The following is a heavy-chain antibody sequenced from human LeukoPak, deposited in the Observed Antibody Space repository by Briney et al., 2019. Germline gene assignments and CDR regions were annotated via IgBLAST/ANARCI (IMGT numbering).Heavy chain of an antibody. V-gene: IGHV3-74*01. J-gene: IGHJ4*02. CDR1: GNYW. Sequence: GGSLRLSCAASGNYWMHWVRQAPGKGLVWVSHINSDVSWTSYADSVKGRFTISKDNAKNTVYLQMNSLRAEDTAVYYCVSFYETYWGRGTLVTVSS. CDR2: INSDVSWT. CDR3: VSFYETY. D-gene: IGHD2/OR15-2a*01.